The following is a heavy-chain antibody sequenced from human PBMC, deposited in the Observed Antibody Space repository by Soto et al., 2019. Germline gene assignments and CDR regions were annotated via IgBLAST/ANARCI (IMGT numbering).Heavy chain of an antibody. V-gene: IGHV4-59*12. CDR3: ARRPAAAGHFDD. Sequence: PSETLSLTCTVSGGSLTSYYWGWIRQPPGKGLEWIGYIYHSGTTKYNPSLKSRVTISVDTSKNQFSLKLSSVTAADTAVYYCARRPAAAGHFDDWGQGTMVAVSS. CDR1: GGSLTSYY. J-gene: IGHJ4*02. D-gene: IGHD6-13*01. CDR2: IYHSGTT.